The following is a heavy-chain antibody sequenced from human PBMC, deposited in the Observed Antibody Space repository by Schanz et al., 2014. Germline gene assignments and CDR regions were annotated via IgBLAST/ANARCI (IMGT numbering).Heavy chain of an antibody. J-gene: IGHJ6*02. D-gene: IGHD1-26*01. CDR1: GYTLTGFG. CDR3: ASSNRGSHSPPYYYYGMDV. CDR2: ISAYSGNS. Sequence: QVQLVQSGAEVKKPGASVKVSCKASGYTLTGFGVSWVRQAPGQGREWMGWISAYSGNSKYAQKLQGRVTMTTDTSPHTAYMDLRSLTSDDTAVYSCASSNRGSHSPPYYYYGMDVWGQGTTVTVSS. V-gene: IGHV1-18*01.